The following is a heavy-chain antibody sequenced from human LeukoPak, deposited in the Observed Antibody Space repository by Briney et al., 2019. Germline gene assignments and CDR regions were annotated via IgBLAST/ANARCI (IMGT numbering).Heavy chain of an antibody. CDR1: GLTVSSCS. V-gene: IGHV3-48*02. CDR2: ISSSSSTI. J-gene: IGHJ4*02. CDR3: ARARASGRSGFDY. D-gene: IGHD2-15*01. Sequence: GGSLRLSCVASGLTVSSCSMNWVRQAPGKGLEWVSYISSSSSTIYYADSVKGRFTISRDNAKNSLDLQMNSLRDEDTAVYYCARARASGRSGFDYWGQGTLVTVSS.